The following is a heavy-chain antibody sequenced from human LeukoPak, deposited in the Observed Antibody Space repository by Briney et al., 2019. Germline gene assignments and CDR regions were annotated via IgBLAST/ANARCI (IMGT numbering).Heavy chain of an antibody. J-gene: IGHJ4*02. V-gene: IGHV3-21*01. D-gene: IGHD2-2*01. CDR3: ARRSRRDPAAGGFDY. Sequence: GGSLRLSCAASGFTFSSYSMNWVRQAPGKGLEWVSSISSSSSYIYYADSVKGRFTISRDNAKNSLYLQMNSLRAEDTAVYYCARRSRRDPAAGGFDYWGQGTLVTVSS. CDR1: GFTFSSYS. CDR2: ISSSSSYI.